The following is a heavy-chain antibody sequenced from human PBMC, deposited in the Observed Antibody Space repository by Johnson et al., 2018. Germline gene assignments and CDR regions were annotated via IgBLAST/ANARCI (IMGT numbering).Heavy chain of an antibody. V-gene: IGHV3-30*18. J-gene: IGHJ1*01. CDR1: GFTFSTYG. Sequence: QVQLVQSGGGVVQXGRSLRLXCAASGFTFSTYGMHWVRQAPGKGREWGAVMSYDGSIKYYADSVKGRFTISRDNSKNTLYLQMNSLRAEDTAVYYCAKDKRIYGGSEYFQHWGQGTLVTVSS. CDR3: AKDKRIYGGSEYFQH. CDR2: MSYDGSIK. D-gene: IGHD3-3*01.